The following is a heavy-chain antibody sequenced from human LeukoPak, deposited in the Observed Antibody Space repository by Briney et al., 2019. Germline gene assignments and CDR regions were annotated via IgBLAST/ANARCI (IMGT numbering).Heavy chain of an antibody. CDR1: GFTFSSYS. J-gene: IGHJ5*02. V-gene: IGHV3-21*01. CDR2: ISGSSSYI. CDR3: AREMLAAVAAQS. Sequence: GGSLRLSCAGSGFTFSSYSMNWVRQAPGKGLEWVSSISGSSSYIYYADSVKGRFTISRDNVKNSLYLQMNSLRAEDTAVYYCAREMLAAVAAQSWGQGTLVTVSS. D-gene: IGHD6-19*01.